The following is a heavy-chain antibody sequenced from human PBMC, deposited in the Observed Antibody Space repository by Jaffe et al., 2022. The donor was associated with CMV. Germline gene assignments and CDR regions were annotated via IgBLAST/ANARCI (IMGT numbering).Heavy chain of an antibody. Sequence: QLQLQESGPGLVKPSETLSLTCTVSGGSISSSSYYWGWIRQPPGKGLEWIGSIYYSGSTYYNPSLKSRVTISVDTSKNQFSLKLSSVTAADTAVYYCARREGGSAPYLNWFDPWGQGTLVTVSS. J-gene: IGHJ5*02. CDR2: IYYSGST. CDR1: GGSISSSSYY. D-gene: IGHD2-15*01. CDR3: ARREGGSAPYLNWFDP. V-gene: IGHV4-39*01.